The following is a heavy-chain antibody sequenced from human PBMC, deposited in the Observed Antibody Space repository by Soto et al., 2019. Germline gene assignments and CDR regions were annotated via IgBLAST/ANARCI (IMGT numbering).Heavy chain of an antibody. CDR2: IIPIFGTA. Sequence: QVQLVKSGAEVKKPGSSVKVSCKASGGTFSSYSINWVRQAPGQGLEWMGGIIPIFGTANYAQKFQGRVTLTADESKSTAHMDLSSRRNEDTAVYYCAIPFQSWPGGWYVDIWGRGTLVTVSS. D-gene: IGHD3-16*01. V-gene: IGHV1-69*01. CDR1: GGTFSSYS. CDR3: AIPFQSWPGGWYVDI. J-gene: IGHJ2*01.